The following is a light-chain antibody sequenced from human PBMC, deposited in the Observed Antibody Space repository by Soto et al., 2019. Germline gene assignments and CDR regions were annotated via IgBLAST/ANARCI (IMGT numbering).Light chain of an antibody. CDR2: ATS. J-gene: IGKJ4*01. CDR3: QQLNSYPVT. V-gene: IGKV1-9*01. Sequence: DIQLTQSPSFLSASVGDRVTITCRASQGLSSYFAWYQQKPGKAPKLLLYATSTLQSVFPSRFSGSGSGAEFTLTITSLQPEDVATYCCQQLNSYPVTFGGGTKVEIK. CDR1: QGLSSY.